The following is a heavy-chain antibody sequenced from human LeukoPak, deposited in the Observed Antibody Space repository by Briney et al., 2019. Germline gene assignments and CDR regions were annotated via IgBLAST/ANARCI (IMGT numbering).Heavy chain of an antibody. CDR1: GGSISSYL. J-gene: IGHJ6*04. Sequence: PSETLSLTCTVSGGSISSYLWNWIRQPAVKGLEWIGRIYPSGSTNYSPSLKSRVTMSRDTSTNQFFLKLNSMTAADTAVYYCARGWEANLDVWGKGTTVTVSS. CDR3: ARGWEANLDV. D-gene: IGHD1-26*01. V-gene: IGHV4-4*07. CDR2: IYPSGST.